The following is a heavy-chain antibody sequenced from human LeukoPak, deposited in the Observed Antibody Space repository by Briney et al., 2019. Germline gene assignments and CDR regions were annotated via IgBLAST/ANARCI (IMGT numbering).Heavy chain of an antibody. V-gene: IGHV1-24*01. CDR3: ATVRYSSGWYSFDY. J-gene: IGHJ4*02. CDR2: FDPEDGET. CDR1: GFTFSSYG. D-gene: IGHD6-19*01. Sequence: SCAASGFTFSSYGMHWVRQAPGKGLEWMGGFDPEDGETIYAQKFQGRVTMTEDTSTDTAYMELSSLRSEDTAVYYCATVRYSSGWYSFDYWGQGTLVTVSS.